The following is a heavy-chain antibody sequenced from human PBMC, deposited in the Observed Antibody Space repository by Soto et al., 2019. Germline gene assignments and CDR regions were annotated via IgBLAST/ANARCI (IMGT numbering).Heavy chain of an antibody. D-gene: IGHD5-18*01. V-gene: IGHV3-74*01. CDR2: INSDGSST. CDR3: ATLAGYSYGLSEIDY. J-gene: IGHJ4*02. Sequence: PGGSLRLSCSASGFTFSSYWMHWVRQAPGKGLVWVSRINSDGSSTSYADSVKGRFTISRDNAKNTLYLQMNSLRAEDTAVYYCATLAGYSYGLSEIDYWGQGTLVTVPQ. CDR1: GFTFSSYW.